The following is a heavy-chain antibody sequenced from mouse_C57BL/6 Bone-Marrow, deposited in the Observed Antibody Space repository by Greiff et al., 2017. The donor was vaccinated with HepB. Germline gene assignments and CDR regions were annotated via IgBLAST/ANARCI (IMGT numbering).Heavy chain of an antibody. CDR1: GFSLTSYG. J-gene: IGHJ3*01. D-gene: IGHD2-2*01. CDR2: IWRGGST. Sequence: VKLMESGPGLVQPSQSLSITCTVSGFSLTSYGVHWVRQSPGKGLEWLGVIWRGGSTDYNAAFMSRLSITKDNSKSQVFFKMNSLQADDTAIYCCAKAGVYGYDAWFAYWGQGTLVTVSA. CDR3: AKAGVYGYDAWFAY. V-gene: IGHV2-5*01.